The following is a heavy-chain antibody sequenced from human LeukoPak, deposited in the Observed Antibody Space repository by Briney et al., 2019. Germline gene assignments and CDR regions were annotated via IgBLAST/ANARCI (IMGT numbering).Heavy chain of an antibody. J-gene: IGHJ2*01. CDR1: GGSFSGYY. Sequence: SETLSLTCAVYGGSFSGYYWGWVRQPPGKGLEWIGEINHSGSTNYNPSLKSRVTRSVDTSKNQFSLKLSSVTAGDTAVYYCARGTWITMARGPKKPRYFDLWGRGTLVTVSS. V-gene: IGHV4-34*01. CDR2: INHSGST. CDR3: ARGTWITMARGPKKPRYFDL. D-gene: IGHD3-10*01.